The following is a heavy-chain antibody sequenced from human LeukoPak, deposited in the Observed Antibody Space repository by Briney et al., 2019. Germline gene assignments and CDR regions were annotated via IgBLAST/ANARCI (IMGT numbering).Heavy chain of an antibody. J-gene: IGHJ4*02. CDR3: ASASCSGSSCYSGYFDY. Sequence: GGSLRLSCAASGFTFSDCAMSWVRQAPGKGLEWVSAISDSGGSTYYADSVRDRFTISRDNSKNTLYLQMNSLRVEDTAVYYCASASCSGSSCYSGYFDYWGQGTLVTVSS. CDR2: ISDSGGST. V-gene: IGHV3-23*01. D-gene: IGHD2-15*01. CDR1: GFTFSDCA.